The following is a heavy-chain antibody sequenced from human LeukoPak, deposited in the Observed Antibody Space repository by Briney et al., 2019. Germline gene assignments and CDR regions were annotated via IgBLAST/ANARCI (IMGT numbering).Heavy chain of an antibody. CDR2: INPNSGGT. CDR1: GYTFTGYY. CDR3: ARVAHDSGYYLAY. Sequence: ASVKVSCKASGYTFTGYYMHWVRQAPGQGLEWMGWINPNSGGTNYAQKFQGRVTMTRDMSTSTVYMELSSLRSEDTAVYYCARVAHDSGYYLAYWGQGTLVTVSS. J-gene: IGHJ4*02. V-gene: IGHV1-2*02. D-gene: IGHD3-22*01.